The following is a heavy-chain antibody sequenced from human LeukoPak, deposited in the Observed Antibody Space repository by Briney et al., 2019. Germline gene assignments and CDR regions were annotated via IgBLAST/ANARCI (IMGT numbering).Heavy chain of an antibody. J-gene: IGHJ4*02. V-gene: IGHV3-30*18. Sequence: GGSLRLSCAATGFTLKGHSMNWVRQAPGKGLEWVAVISYDGSNKYYADSVKGRFTISRDNSKNTLYLQMNSLRAEDTAVYYCAKDPIRSKYYYGSGDYWGQGTLVTVSS. CDR2: ISYDGSNK. CDR3: AKDPIRSKYYYGSGDY. D-gene: IGHD3-10*01. CDR1: GFTLKGHS.